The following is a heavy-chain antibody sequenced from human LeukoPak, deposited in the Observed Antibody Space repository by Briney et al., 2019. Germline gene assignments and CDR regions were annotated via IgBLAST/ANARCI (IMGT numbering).Heavy chain of an antibody. Sequence: SETLSLTCTVSGGSISSYYWSWIRQPPGKGLEWIGYIYYSGSTNYNPSLKSRVTISVDTSKNQFSLKLSSVTAADTAVYYCAREYCSSTSCYFDYWGQGTLVTVSS. CDR2: IYYSGST. V-gene: IGHV4-59*01. CDR1: GGSISSYY. D-gene: IGHD2-2*01. J-gene: IGHJ4*02. CDR3: AREYCSSTSCYFDY.